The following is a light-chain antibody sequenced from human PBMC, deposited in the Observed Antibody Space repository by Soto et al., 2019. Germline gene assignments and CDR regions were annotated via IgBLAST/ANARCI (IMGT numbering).Light chain of an antibody. CDR1: SSDIGGYNY. V-gene: IGLV2-14*01. CDR2: DVS. J-gene: IGLJ1*01. CDR3: GSYSSSTTYV. Sequence: QSALTQPASVSGSPGQSITISCTGTSSDIGGYNYVSWYQQHPGKAPKLVIYDVSNRPSGVSNRFSGSKSGNTASLTISGLQAEDEADYYCGSYSSSTTYVFGTGTKLTVL.